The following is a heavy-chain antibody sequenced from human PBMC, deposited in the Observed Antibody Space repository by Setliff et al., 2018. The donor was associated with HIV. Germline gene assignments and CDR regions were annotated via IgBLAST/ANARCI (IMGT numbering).Heavy chain of an antibody. CDR2: MSIHGNVI. Sequence: GSLRLSCAATGFTFDSYVLHWVRQAPGKGLEWVAVMSIHGNVIIYADSVEGRFTISRDNSRNRLFLQMNSLRVEDTAVYYCARDPTVGSPDYFDFWGQGTLVTVSS. J-gene: IGHJ4*02. D-gene: IGHD1-26*01. V-gene: IGHV3-30*03. CDR1: GFTFDSYV. CDR3: ARDPTVGSPDYFDF.